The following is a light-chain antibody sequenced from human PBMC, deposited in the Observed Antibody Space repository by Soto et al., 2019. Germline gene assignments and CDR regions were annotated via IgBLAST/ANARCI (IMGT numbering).Light chain of an antibody. V-gene: IGKV3D-15*01. CDR3: QQYNKWPAS. CDR1: QSVSGN. J-gene: IGKJ4*01. Sequence: XIVMTQSPSTLSVYPGERSTRSCRSSQSVSGNLEWYQHKPGQGPRLLIHGASTRATGIPDRLSGSGSGTEFPITISSLQSGDFAVYICQQYNKWPASFGGVTKVDIK. CDR2: GAS.